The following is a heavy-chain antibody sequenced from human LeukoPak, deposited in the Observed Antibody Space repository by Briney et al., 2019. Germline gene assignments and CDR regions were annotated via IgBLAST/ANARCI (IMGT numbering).Heavy chain of an antibody. J-gene: IGHJ4*02. Sequence: SETLSLTCTVPGGSISSYYWSWIRQPAGKGLEWIGRIYTSRSTNYNPSLKSRVTMSVDTSKNQFSLKLSSVTAADTAVYYCAREKGVDYVWGSYRQGYYFDYWGQGTLVTVSS. V-gene: IGHV4-4*07. CDR1: GGSISSYY. CDR3: AREKGVDYVWGSYRQGYYFDY. CDR2: IYTSRST. D-gene: IGHD3-16*02.